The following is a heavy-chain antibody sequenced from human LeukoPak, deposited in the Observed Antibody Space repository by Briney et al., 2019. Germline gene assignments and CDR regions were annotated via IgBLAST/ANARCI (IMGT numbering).Heavy chain of an antibody. CDR1: GGSISSYY. CDR3: ARVEEGYGSGRRGNFYYYYMDV. J-gene: IGHJ6*03. V-gene: IGHV4-4*07. CDR2: IYTSGST. Sequence: PPETLSLTCTVSGGSISSYYWSWIRQPAGKGLEWIGRIYTSGSTNYNPSLKSRVTISVGTSKNQFSLKLSSVTTADTAVYYCARVEEGYGSGRRGNFYYYYMDVWGKGTTVTISS. D-gene: IGHD3-10*01.